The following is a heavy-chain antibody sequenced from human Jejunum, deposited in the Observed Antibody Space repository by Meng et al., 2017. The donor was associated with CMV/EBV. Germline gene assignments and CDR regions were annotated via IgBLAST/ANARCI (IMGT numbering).Heavy chain of an antibody. Sequence: SGFSFSTYGMNWVRQAPGKGLEWVSCISTSSSFIHYADSIKDRFVISRDNAKNSLYLQMDSLRAEDTAVYYCVRGDSGYDLTVLDVWGQGTMVTVSS. V-gene: IGHV3-21*01. CDR1: GFSFSTYG. CDR3: VRGDSGYDLTVLDV. CDR2: ISTSSSFI. D-gene: IGHD5-12*01. J-gene: IGHJ3*01.